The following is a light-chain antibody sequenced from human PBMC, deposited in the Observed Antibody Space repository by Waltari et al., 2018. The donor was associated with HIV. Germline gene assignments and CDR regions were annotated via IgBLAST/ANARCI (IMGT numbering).Light chain of an antibody. CDR1: QSVSIY. CDR2: DAS. V-gene: IGKV3-11*01. J-gene: IGKJ2*01. CDR3: QQRSRWPPAYT. Sequence: SPGERATLSCRASQSVSIYLAWYQQKPGQPPRLLIYDASNRATAIPARFSGSGSGTDFTLTISSLEPEDFAVYYCQQRSRWPPAYTFGQGTKLEIK.